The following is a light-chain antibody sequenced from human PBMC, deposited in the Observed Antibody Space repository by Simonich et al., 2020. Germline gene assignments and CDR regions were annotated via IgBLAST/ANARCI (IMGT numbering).Light chain of an antibody. Sequence: QSALTQPASVSGSPGQSITFSCPGTSSDVGSYNLVSWYQQHPGKAPNLMIYEGSKRPSGVSNRFSGSKSGNTASLTISGLQAEDEADYYCCSYAGSSTLVFGGGTKLTVL. CDR3: CSYAGSSTLV. V-gene: IGLV2-23*01. J-gene: IGLJ2*01. CDR1: SSDVGSYNL. CDR2: EGS.